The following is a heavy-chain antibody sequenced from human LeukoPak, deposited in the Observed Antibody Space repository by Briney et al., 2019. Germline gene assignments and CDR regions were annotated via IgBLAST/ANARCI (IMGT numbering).Heavy chain of an antibody. V-gene: IGHV3-21*01. J-gene: IGHJ4*02. CDR3: ARAPIYCSGGSCYNPFDY. Sequence: GGSLRLSCAASGFTFSSYSMNWVRQAPGKGLEWVSSISSSSSYIYYADSVKGRFTISRDNAKNSLYLQMNSLRAEDTAVYYCARAPIYCSGGSCYNPFDYWGQGTLVTVTS. CDR1: GFTFSSYS. CDR2: ISSSSSYI. D-gene: IGHD2-15*01.